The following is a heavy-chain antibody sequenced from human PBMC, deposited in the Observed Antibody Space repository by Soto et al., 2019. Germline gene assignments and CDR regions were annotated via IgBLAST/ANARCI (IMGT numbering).Heavy chain of an antibody. Sequence: ASVEVSCKASGGTFSSYSISWVLQAPGQGLEWMGGIIPIFGTANYAQKFQGRVTITADESTSTAYMELSSLRSEDTAVYYCARDRGDYNFDYWGQGTLVTVSS. CDR3: ARDRGDYNFDY. CDR2: IIPIFGTA. CDR1: GGTFSSYS. J-gene: IGHJ4*02. V-gene: IGHV1-69*13. D-gene: IGHD3-10*01.